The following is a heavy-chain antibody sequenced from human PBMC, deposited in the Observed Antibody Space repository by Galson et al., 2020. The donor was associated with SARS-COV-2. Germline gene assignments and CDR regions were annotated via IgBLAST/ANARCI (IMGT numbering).Heavy chain of an antibody. CDR2: INHSGST. Sequence: SQASETLSLTCAVYGGSFSGYYWSWIRQTPGKRLEWIGEINHSGSTKYNPSLKSRVTILLETSENQFSLKLSSVTAADTAVYYCARGTFFYYYDSSGYPSPYGLDVWGQGNTVTVSS. D-gene: IGHD3-22*01. CDR3: ARGTFFYYYDSSGYPSPYGLDV. CDR1: GGSFSGYY. V-gene: IGHV4-34*01. J-gene: IGHJ6*02.